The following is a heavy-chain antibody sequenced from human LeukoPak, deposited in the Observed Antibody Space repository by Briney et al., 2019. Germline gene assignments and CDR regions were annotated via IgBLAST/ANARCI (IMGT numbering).Heavy chain of an antibody. CDR3: ARDRTGPEEGWFDP. V-gene: IGHV4-31*03. J-gene: IGHJ5*02. Sequence: SETLSLTCTVSGGSISSGGYYWSWIRQHPGKGLEWIGYIYYSGSTYYNPSLKSRVTISVDTSKNQFSLKLSSVTAADTAVYYCARDRTGPEEGWFDPWGQGTLVTVSS. CDR2: IYYSGST. CDR1: GGSISSGGYY.